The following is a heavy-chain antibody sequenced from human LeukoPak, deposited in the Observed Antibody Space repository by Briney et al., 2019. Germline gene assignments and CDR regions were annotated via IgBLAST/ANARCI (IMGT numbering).Heavy chain of an antibody. Sequence: SQTLSLTCTVSGGSISSGDYYWSWIRQHPGKGLEWIGYIYYSGSTYYNPSLKSRVTISVDTSKNQFSLKLSSVTAADTAVYYCARSRVTTGFIDYWGQGTLVTVSS. D-gene: IGHD4-17*01. CDR3: ARSRVTTGFIDY. V-gene: IGHV4-31*03. J-gene: IGHJ4*02. CDR2: IYYSGST. CDR1: GGSISSGDYY.